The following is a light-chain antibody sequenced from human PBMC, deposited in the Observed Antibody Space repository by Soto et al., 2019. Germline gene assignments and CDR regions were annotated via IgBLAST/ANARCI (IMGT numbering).Light chain of an antibody. CDR2: AAS. Sequence: IQLTQSPSSLSASVGDRVTITCRASQGISSYLAWYQQKPGKAPKLLIYAASTLQSGVLSRFSGSGSGTDFSLTISSLQPEDFATYYCQQLNSYSLTFGGGTKVEIK. CDR1: QGISSY. J-gene: IGKJ4*01. V-gene: IGKV1-9*01. CDR3: QQLNSYSLT.